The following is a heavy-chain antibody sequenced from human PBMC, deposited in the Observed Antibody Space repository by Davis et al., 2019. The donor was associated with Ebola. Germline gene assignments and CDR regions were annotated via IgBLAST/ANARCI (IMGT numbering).Heavy chain of an antibody. CDR2: ISSSSSYT. CDR3: ARDIVGATVADY. D-gene: IGHD1-26*01. CDR1: GFTFSDYY. J-gene: IGHJ4*02. V-gene: IGHV3-11*06. Sequence: GESLKISCAASGFTFSDYYMSWIRQAPGKGLEWVSYISSSSSYTNYADPVKGRFTISRDNAKNSLYLQMNSLRAEDTAVYYCARDIVGATVADYWGQGTLVTVSS.